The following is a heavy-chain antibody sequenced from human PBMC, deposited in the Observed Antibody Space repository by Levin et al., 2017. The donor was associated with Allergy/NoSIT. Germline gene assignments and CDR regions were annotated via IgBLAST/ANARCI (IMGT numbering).Heavy chain of an antibody. D-gene: IGHD3-22*01. CDR1: GFTFSSYG. J-gene: IGHJ2*01. V-gene: IGHV3-23*01. Sequence: GGSLRLSCAASGFTFSSYGMRWVRQAPGKGLDWVSTVSGSGGSTYYADSVKGRFTISRDNSKNTLYLQMNSLRAEDTAVYYCARRYSSGLGYFDLWGRGTLVTVSS. CDR2: VSGSGGST. CDR3: ARRYSSGLGYFDL.